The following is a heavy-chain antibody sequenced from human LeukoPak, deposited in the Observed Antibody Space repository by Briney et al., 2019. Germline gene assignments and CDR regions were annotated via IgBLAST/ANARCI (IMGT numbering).Heavy chain of an antibody. Sequence: PGGSLRLSCAASAFTFSGYSMNWVRQAPGKGLEWVSSISSSSIHIHYADSVKGRFTISRDNAKNSLYLQMNSLRAEDTAVYYCAKPYYYDSSGYYSPLGAWGQGTLVTVSS. CDR1: AFTFSGYS. D-gene: IGHD3-22*01. J-gene: IGHJ5*02. CDR3: AKPYYYDSSGYYSPLGA. V-gene: IGHV3-21*04. CDR2: ISSSSIHI.